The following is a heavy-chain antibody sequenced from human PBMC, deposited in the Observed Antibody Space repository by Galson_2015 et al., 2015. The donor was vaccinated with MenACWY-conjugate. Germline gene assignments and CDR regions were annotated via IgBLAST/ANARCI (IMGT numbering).Heavy chain of an antibody. V-gene: IGHV3-74*01. D-gene: IGHD5/OR15-5a*01. CDR2: INSDGTTT. CDR3: ARRTLSGVYYYFDS. Sequence: SLRLSCAASGLSFSNYWMHWVRQAPGKGLVRVSRINSDGTTTNYADSVKGRFTISRDNAKNTLYLQMNSLRAEDTAVYYCARRTLSGVYYYFDSWGQGTLVTVSS. J-gene: IGHJ4*02. CDR1: GLSFSNYW.